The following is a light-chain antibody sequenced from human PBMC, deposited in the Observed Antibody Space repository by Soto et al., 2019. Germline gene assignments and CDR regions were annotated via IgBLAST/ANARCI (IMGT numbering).Light chain of an antibody. CDR3: EQYGSTPLT. Sequence: EIVLTQSPGTLSLSPGERATLSCRASQSVANNYLAWYQQKPGQAPRFLMYDASSRASGIPDRFSGSGSGTDFTLTIIRLEPEDFAVYYCEQYGSTPLTFGGGTKVEIK. CDR2: DAS. CDR1: QSVANNY. V-gene: IGKV3-20*01. J-gene: IGKJ4*01.